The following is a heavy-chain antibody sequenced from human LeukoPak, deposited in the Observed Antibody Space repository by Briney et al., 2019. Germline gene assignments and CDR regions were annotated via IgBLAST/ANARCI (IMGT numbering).Heavy chain of an antibody. J-gene: IGHJ4*02. CDR2: INHSGST. V-gene: IGHV4-34*01. D-gene: IGHD3-22*01. CDR1: GGSFSGYY. Sequence: SETLSLTCAVYGGSFSGYYWSWIRQPPGKGLEGIGEINHSGSTNYNPSLKSRVTISVDTSKNQFSLKLSSVTAADTAVYYCTISRGTYYYDSSGPLDFDYWGQGTLVTVSS. CDR3: TISRGTYYYDSSGPLDFDY.